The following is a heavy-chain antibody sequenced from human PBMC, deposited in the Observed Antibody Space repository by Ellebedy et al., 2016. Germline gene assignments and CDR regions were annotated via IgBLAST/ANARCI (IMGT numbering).Heavy chain of an antibody. CDR2: LWYDGSNK. J-gene: IGHJ4*02. V-gene: IGHV3-33*01. CDR3: ARERGGKNFDY. CDR1: GVTSSSYG. D-gene: IGHD4-23*01. Sequence: GGSLRLSCAASGVTSSSYGMHWVRQVPGKGLEWVAVLWYDGSNKYYADSVKGRFTISRDNSKDTLYLQMNSLRAEDTAVYYCARERGGKNFDYWGQGTLVTVSS.